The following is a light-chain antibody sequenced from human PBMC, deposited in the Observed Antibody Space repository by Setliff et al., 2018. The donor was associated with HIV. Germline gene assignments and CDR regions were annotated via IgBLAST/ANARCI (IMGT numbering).Light chain of an antibody. CDR1: AGPVTSAHY. J-gene: IGLJ1*01. Sequence: QAVVTQAPSLTVSPGGTVTLTCTSSAGPVTSAHYPSWFQQKPGQAPRPLIYSTRNKHSWTPARFSGSLLGGKPALTLSGVQPEDEAEYYCLIYEGGSFVFGLGTKVTVL. CDR2: STR. CDR3: LIYEGGSFV. V-gene: IGLV7-43*01.